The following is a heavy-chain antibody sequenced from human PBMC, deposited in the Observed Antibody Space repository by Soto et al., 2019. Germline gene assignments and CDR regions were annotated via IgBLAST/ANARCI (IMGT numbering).Heavy chain of an antibody. CDR1: GGSFSGYY. J-gene: IGHJ4*02. V-gene: IGHV4-34*01. CDR3: ARRGTAMVVDY. CDR2: INHSGST. Sequence: PSETLSLTCAVYGGSFSGYYWSWIRQPPGKGLEWIGEINHSGSTNYNPSLKSRVTISVDTSKNQFSLKLSSVTAADTAVYYCARRGTAMVVDYWGQGTLVTVS. D-gene: IGHD5-18*01.